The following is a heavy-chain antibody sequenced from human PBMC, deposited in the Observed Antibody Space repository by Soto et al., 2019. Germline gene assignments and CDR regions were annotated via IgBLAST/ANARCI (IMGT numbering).Heavy chain of an antibody. CDR1: GFTFSNYA. J-gene: IGHJ4*02. D-gene: IGHD6-13*01. CDR2: ISGSGGST. Sequence: GGSLRLSCAASGFTFSNYAMSWVRQAPGKGLEWVSAISGSGGSTYYADSVKGRFTISRDNSKNTLYLQMNSLKAEDTAVYYCAKEIAAAEIAENDYWGQGTLVTVSS. CDR3: AKEIAAAEIAENDY. V-gene: IGHV3-23*01.